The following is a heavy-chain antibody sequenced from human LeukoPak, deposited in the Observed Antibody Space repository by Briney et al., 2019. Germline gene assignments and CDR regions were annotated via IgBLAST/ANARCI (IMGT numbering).Heavy chain of an antibody. CDR1: GGSISSGSYY. V-gene: IGHV4-61*02. D-gene: IGHD3-10*01. CDR3: ARGYPGGSGSCPYHAWFDP. Sequence: PSETLSLTCTVSGGSISSGSYYWSWIRQPAGKGLEWIGRMYTSGSTNYNPSLKSRVTISVDTSKNQFSLKLSSVTAADTAVYYCARGYPGGSGSCPYHAWFDPWGRGTLVTVSS. CDR2: MYTSGST. J-gene: IGHJ5*02.